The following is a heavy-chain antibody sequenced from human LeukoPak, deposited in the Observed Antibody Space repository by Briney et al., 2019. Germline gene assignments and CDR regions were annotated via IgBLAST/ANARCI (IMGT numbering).Heavy chain of an antibody. CDR2: IRGDGRAK. D-gene: IGHD3-22*01. Sequence: PAGSLRLSCAASGFSFSTNWMAWVRQAPGKGLEWVGNIRGDGRAKFHGGSVKGRFTISRDNSQNTLYLQMDSLSPEDTAVYYCASSHDSSGNDWGQGTLVTVSS. CDR3: ASSHDSSGND. CDR1: GFSFSTNW. V-gene: IGHV3-7*01. J-gene: IGHJ4*02.